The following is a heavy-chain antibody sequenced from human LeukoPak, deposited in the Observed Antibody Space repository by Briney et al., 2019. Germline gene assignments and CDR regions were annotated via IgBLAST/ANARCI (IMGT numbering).Heavy chain of an antibody. J-gene: IGHJ2*01. D-gene: IGHD4-17*01. CDR3: ARAVTTSDWYFDL. CDR2: IYTSGST. V-gene: IGHV4-4*07. Sequence: SETLSLTCTVSGGSISGYYWTWIRQPAGKGLEWIGRIYTSGSTNYNPSLKSRLTMSVDTSKNQFSLKLSSVTAADTAVYYCARAVTTSDWYFDLWGRGTLVTASS. CDR1: GGSISGYY.